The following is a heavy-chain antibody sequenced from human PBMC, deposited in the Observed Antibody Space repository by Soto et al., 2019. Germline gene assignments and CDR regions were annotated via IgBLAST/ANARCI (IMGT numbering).Heavy chain of an antibody. CDR3: ARGDSSWTTYYYYYMDV. J-gene: IGHJ6*03. CDR2: INHSGST. D-gene: IGHD6-13*01. V-gene: IGHV4-34*01. CDR1: GGSFSGYD. Sequence: PSETLSLTCAVYGGSFSGYDWSWIRQPPGKGLEWIGEINHSGSTNYNPSLKSRVTISVDTSKNQFSLKLSSVTAADTAVYYCARGDSSWTTYYYYYMDVWGKGTTVTVSS.